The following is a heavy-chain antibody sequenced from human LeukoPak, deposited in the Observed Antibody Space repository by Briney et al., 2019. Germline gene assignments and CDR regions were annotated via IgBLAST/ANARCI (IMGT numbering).Heavy chain of an antibody. CDR2: IKYDGSTT. CDR3: ARDRWYRRDYYGMDV. V-gene: IGHV3-74*01. J-gene: IGHJ6*02. Sequence: GGSLRLSCAASGFTFSTYWMHWVRQTPGKGLVWVSRIKYDGSTTNYADSVKGRFTISRDNSKNTLYLQMNSLRAEDTAVYYCARDRWYRRDYYGMDVWGQGTTVTVSS. D-gene: IGHD1-1*01. CDR1: GFTFSTYW.